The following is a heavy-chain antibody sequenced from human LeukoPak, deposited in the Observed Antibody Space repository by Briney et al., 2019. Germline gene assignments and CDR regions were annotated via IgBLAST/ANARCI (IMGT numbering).Heavy chain of an antibody. CDR2: IYYTGSA. J-gene: IGHJ4*02. CDR3: ARGQPYQPLPVDY. Sequence: PSETLSLTCTVSGDSLRSYYWTWTRQPPGKGLEWIGYIYYTGSANYNPSLKGRVTISVDTSKNQFSLKLTSVTTADTAVYYCARGQPYQPLPVDYWGQGTLVTVSS. D-gene: IGHD2-2*01. V-gene: IGHV4-59*01. CDR1: GDSLRSYY.